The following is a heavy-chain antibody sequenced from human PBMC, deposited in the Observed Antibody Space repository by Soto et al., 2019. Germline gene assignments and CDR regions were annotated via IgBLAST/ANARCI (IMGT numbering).Heavy chain of an antibody. CDR1: GFTFSSYA. CDR2: VTGTGGST. CDR3: AKDSDFWSGYYSALDY. V-gene: IGHV3-23*01. D-gene: IGHD3-3*01. J-gene: IGHJ4*02. Sequence: GGSLRLSCAASGFTFSSYAMVWVRQAPGKGLEWVSAVTGTGGSTYYADSVKGRFTISRDNSENTLYLQMNSLRAEDTALYYCAKDSDFWSGYYSALDYWGQGTLVTVSS.